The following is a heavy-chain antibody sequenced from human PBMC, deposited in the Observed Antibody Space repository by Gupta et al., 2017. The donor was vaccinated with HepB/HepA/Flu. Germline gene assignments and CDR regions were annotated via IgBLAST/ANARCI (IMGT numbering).Heavy chain of an antibody. J-gene: IGHJ2*01. CDR3: ARGPDFGSGDAPFWYFDL. Sequence: QVQLVESGGGVVQPGRSLRLSCAASGFTFSSYGMHWVRQAPGKGLEWVAVIWDDGSNKYYADSGKGRGTISRDNSKNTLDRQMNSLRAEETAVYDCARGPDFGSGDAPFWYFDLGGRGTLVTVFS. V-gene: IGHV3-33*01. CDR1: GFTFSSYG. D-gene: IGHD3-3*01. CDR2: IWDDGSNK.